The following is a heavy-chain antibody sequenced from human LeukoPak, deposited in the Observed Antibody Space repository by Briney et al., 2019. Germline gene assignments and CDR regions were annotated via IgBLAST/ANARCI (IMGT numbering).Heavy chain of an antibody. CDR1: GGSISSYY. J-gene: IGHJ6*03. Sequence: PSETLSLTCTVSGGSISSYYWSWIRQPPGKGLEWIGYIYYSGSTNYNPSLKSRVTISVDTSKNQFSLKLSSVTAADTAVYYCARSIAARPLTYYYYYMDVWGKGTTVTVSS. V-gene: IGHV4-59*01. CDR3: ARSIAARPLTYYYYYMDV. D-gene: IGHD6-6*01. CDR2: IYYSGST.